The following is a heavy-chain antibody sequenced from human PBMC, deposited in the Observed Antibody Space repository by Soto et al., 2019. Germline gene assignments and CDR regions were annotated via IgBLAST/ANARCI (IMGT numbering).Heavy chain of an antibody. CDR1: GFTFSSYA. Sequence: EVQLLESGGGLVQPGGSLRLSCAASGFTFSSYAMNWFRQAPGKGLEWVSVISGSGDSTYYADSGKGRFTISRDNSKNRLYLQMNSLGAEDTAVYYWARRNSGWYFDLWGRCTLVTVSS. D-gene: IGHD4-4*01. J-gene: IGHJ2*01. CDR3: ARRNSGWYFDL. CDR2: ISGSGDST. V-gene: IGHV3-23*01.